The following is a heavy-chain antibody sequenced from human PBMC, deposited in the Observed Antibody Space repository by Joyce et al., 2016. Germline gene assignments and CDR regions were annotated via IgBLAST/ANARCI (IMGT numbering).Heavy chain of an antibody. J-gene: IGHJ4*02. CDR2: IAYSGKT. V-gene: IGHV4-39*01. CDR3: ARLYSGNSVDY. Sequence: QLHLQESGPGLVKPSETLSLTCTVSGGSMSSISFYGGWVRQPLGKGLEWIGSIAYSGKTYYNPSLKSRVTTSIDTSKNQVSLDLTAVTAADTAVYYCARLYSGNSVDYWGQGTLVTVSS. D-gene: IGHD4-23*01. CDR1: GGSMSSISFY.